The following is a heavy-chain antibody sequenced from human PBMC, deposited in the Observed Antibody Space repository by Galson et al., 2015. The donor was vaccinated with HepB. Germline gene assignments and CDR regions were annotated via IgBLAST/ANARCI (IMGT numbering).Heavy chain of an antibody. CDR3: VRCDSGDFLCAS. D-gene: IGHD4-17*01. Sequence: LVKPTQTLMLTCTFSGFSLRSSGVGVGWIRQPPGKALEWLALIYWNDDKRYSTSLKSSLTITKDTSKNQGVLTMTNMDPVDTATSSCVRCDSGDFLCASSGQGTLVTVSS. J-gene: IGHJ5*02. CDR1: GFSLRSSGVG. V-gene: IGHV2-5*01. CDR2: IYWNDDK.